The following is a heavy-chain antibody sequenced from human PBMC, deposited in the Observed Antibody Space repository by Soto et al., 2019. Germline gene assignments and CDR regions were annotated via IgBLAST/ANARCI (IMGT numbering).Heavy chain of an antibody. CDR1: GFTFSNYN. CDR2: ITSRSIYM. Sequence: EVQLVESGGGLVKPGASLRLSCAASGFTFSNYNINWVRQAPGKGLEWVSSITSRSIYMYYADSVKGRFTISRDDAKNSLSLQMNGLRAEDTAVYFCVRESYPAKAFDIWGQGTMVTVSS. J-gene: IGHJ3*02. V-gene: IGHV3-21*01. CDR3: VRESYPAKAFDI. D-gene: IGHD2-2*01.